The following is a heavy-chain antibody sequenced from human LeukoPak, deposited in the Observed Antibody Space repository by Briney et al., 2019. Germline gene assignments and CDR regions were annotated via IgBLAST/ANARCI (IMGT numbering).Heavy chain of an antibody. CDR2: IYYSGST. Sequence: KPSETLSLTCTVSGGSVSGQHLTWIRQPPGQGLEWIGQIYYSGSTHYNPALQSRLTMSLDTSKNQFSLTVTSVTAADTAVYYCATYYRGVGGRGHWGQGTLVTVST. D-gene: IGHD2-15*01. CDR3: ATYYRGVGGRGH. CDR1: GGSVSGQH. J-gene: IGHJ4*02. V-gene: IGHV4-59*02.